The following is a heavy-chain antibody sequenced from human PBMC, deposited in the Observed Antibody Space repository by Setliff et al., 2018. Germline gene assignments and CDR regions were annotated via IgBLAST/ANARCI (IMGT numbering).Heavy chain of an antibody. CDR1: GYTFTSYA. V-gene: IGHV1-46*01. J-gene: IGHJ6*02. D-gene: IGHD2-21*02. CDR3: ARVVVVTAIPFYYYYGMDV. Sequence: ASVKVSCKASGYTFTSYAMNWVRQAPGQGLEWMGIINPSGGSTSYAQKFQGRVTMTRDTSTSAVYMELSSLRSEDTAVYYCARVVVVTAIPFYYYYGMDVWGQGTTVTVSS. CDR2: INPSGGST.